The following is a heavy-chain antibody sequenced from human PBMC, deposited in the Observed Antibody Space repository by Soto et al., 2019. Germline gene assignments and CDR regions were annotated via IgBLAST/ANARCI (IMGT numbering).Heavy chain of an antibody. CDR2: ISYRTST. J-gene: IGHJ4*02. CDR1: GDSINNNTYY. V-gene: IGHV4-39*01. CDR3: ARHQGDSGWYSAFDS. D-gene: IGHD6-19*01. Sequence: QLQLQESGPGLVKPSETLSLTCTVSGDSINNNTYYWGWIRQPPGKGLEWIGTISYRTSTYYNPSLKSRVTISVDTSKNQFSLKLSSVTAADTSLYYCARHQGDSGWYSAFDSWGQGTLVTVSS.